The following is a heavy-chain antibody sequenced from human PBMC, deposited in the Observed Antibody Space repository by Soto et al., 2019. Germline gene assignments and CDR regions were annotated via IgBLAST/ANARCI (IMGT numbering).Heavy chain of an antibody. CDR1: GDSVSSNSAA. CDR2: TYYRSKWYN. D-gene: IGHD6-13*01. J-gene: IGHJ5*02. CDR3: AREKAAAGHFDP. Sequence: PLQTLSLTRAISGDSVSSNSAAWNLIMQSPSRGLEWLGRTYYRSKWYNDYAVSVKSRITINPDTSKNQFSLQLNSVTPEDTAVYYCAREKAAAGHFDPWGQRTLVTVSS. V-gene: IGHV6-1*01.